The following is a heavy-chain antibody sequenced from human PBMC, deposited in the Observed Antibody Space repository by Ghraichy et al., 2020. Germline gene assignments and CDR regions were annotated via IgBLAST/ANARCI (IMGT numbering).Heavy chain of an antibody. CDR1: GFSLTTSGVG. Sequence: SGPTLVKPTQTLTLTCTFSGFSLTTSGVGVGWIRQPPGKALEWLALIYWDDDKRYSPSLKSRLTITKDTSKNQVVLTMTNVDPVDTATYYCTHRKYCNDRSCYPDYWGQGTLVTVSS. J-gene: IGHJ4*02. CDR3: THRKYCNDRSCYPDY. CDR2: IYWDDDK. D-gene: IGHD2-15*01. V-gene: IGHV2-5*02.